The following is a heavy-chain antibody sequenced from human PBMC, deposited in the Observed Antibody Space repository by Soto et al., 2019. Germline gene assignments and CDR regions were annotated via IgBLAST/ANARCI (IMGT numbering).Heavy chain of an antibody. Sequence: VQLVESGGGLVQPGRSLRLSCAASGLTFSRYTMHWVRQAPGKGLEWVAVISYDGNNKYYADSVKGRFTISRDNSKNTLSLQMNSLRPEDTAVYYCARFRSERPFDYWGQGTLVTVSS. V-gene: IGHV3-30-3*01. CDR2: ISYDGNNK. CDR1: GLTFSRYT. CDR3: ARFRSERPFDY. J-gene: IGHJ4*02.